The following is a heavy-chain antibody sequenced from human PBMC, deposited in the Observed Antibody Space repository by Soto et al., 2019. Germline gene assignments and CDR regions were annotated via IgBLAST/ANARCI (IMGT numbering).Heavy chain of an antibody. V-gene: IGHV4-39*01. D-gene: IGHD3-9*01. J-gene: IGHJ5*02. CDR3: ARLPTGYPNWFDP. CDR1: GASISTNHHN. CDR2: IHYRGDT. Sequence: QVQLQGSGPGLVRPSETLSLTCTVSGASISTNHHNWAWVRQPPGKGLEWMGNIHYRGDTYFNPSLGSRLSMSVDTSNNKFSLKLTSVTAADTAVYYCARLPTGYPNWFDPWGQGTLVTVSS.